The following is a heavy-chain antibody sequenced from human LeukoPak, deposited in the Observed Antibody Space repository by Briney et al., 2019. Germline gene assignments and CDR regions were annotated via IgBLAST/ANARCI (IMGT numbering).Heavy chain of an antibody. CDR3: ARDHHRRLYDSQARDTFDI. J-gene: IGHJ3*02. CDR1: GFTFSSYS. V-gene: IGHV3-21*01. D-gene: IGHD3-22*01. CDR2: ISSSSYI. Sequence: RSGGSLRLSCAASGFTFSSYSMNWVRQAPGKGLEWVSSISSSSYIYYADSVKGRFTISRDNAKNSLYLQMNSLRAEDTAVYYCARDHHRRLYDSQARDTFDIWGQGTMVTVSS.